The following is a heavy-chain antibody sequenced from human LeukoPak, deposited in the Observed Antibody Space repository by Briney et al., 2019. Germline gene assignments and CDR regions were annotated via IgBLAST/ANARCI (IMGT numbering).Heavy chain of an antibody. CDR1: GYTFTGYY. D-gene: IGHD4-17*01. CDR2: INPNTGGR. CDR3: ARGALGYGADLFDI. V-gene: IGHV1-2*02. Sequence: ASVKVSCKASGYTFTGYYMHWVRQAPGQGLEWMGWINPNTGGRGYAQKFQGRVTMTRDTSISAAYMELSSLRSDDTAVYYCARGALGYGADLFDIWGQGTMVTVSS. J-gene: IGHJ3*02.